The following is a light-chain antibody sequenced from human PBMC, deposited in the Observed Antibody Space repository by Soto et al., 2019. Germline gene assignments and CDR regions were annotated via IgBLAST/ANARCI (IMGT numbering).Light chain of an antibody. V-gene: IGKV1-9*01. CDR2: AAS. Sequence: TQSPSSLSASVGDRVTITCRASQGISSLLAWYQQKPGKAPKVLIYAASTLQSGVPSRFSGSGSGTDFTLTINSLQAEDCAVYYCQQYYNWPRTFGQGTRLEIK. J-gene: IGKJ5*01. CDR1: QGISSL. CDR3: QQYYNWPRT.